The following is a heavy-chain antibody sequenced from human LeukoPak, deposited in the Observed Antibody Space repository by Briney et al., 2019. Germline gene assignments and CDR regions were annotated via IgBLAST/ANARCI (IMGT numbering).Heavy chain of an antibody. J-gene: IGHJ5*02. V-gene: IGHV3-23*01. CDR2: ISGSCGST. D-gene: IGHD4-11*01. Sequence: GCSLILSCASSGFTFSSYASSGGRQAPGKRLELVSAISGSCGSTYYADSVKGRFTISRDNSKNTLYLQMNGLRAEDTAVYYCAKLPLQDYRGNWFDPWGQGTLVTVSS. CDR3: AKLPLQDYRGNWFDP. CDR1: GFTFSSYA.